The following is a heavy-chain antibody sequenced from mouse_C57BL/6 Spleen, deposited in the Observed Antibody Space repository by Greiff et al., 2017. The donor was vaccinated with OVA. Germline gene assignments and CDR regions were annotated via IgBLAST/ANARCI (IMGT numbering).Heavy chain of an antibody. CDR3: ARGGTTVVAPHAMDY. D-gene: IGHD1-1*01. CDR2: IYPGSGST. V-gene: IGHV1-55*01. CDR1: GYTFTSYW. Sequence: QVQLQQPGAELVKPGASVKMSCKASGYTFTSYWITWVKQRPGQGLEWIGDIYPGSGSTNYNEKFKSKATLTVDTSSSTAYMPLSSLTSEDSAVYYCARGGTTVVAPHAMDYWGQGTSVTVSS. J-gene: IGHJ4*01.